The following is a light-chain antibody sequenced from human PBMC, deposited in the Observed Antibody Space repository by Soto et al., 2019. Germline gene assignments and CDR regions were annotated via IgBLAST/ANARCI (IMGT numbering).Light chain of an antibody. J-gene: IGKJ1*01. CDR1: QSISNS. Sequence: DIQMTQSPSTLSASVGDRVTITCRASQSISNSLAWFPQKPGKAPKLLIYDASNLESGVPSRFSGSGSGTEVTLTISSLQPDDFATYYCQQYNSYSPGTFGQGTKVVIK. CDR3: QQYNSYSPGT. CDR2: DAS. V-gene: IGKV1-5*01.